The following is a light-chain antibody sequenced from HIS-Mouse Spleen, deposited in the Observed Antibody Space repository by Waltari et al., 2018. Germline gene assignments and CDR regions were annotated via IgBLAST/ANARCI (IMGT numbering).Light chain of an antibody. CDR1: SGHSSYA. V-gene: IGLV4-69*01. J-gene: IGLJ2*01. CDR2: LNSDGSH. CDR3: QTWGPVV. Sequence: QLVLTQSPSASASLGASVKLTCTLSSGHSSYAIAWHQQQPEKGPRYLMKLNSDGSHSKGDGIPDRFSGSSSGAERYLTISSLQSEEEADYYCQTWGPVVFGGGTKLTVL.